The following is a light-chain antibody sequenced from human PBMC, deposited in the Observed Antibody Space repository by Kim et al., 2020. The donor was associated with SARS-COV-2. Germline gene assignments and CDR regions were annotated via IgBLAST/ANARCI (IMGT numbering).Light chain of an antibody. CDR3: NSYTSSNTLV. V-gene: IGLV2-14*03. CDR2: DVN. Sequence: GQSITISCTGTSSDVGAYNYVSWYQQYPGKAPKLMISDVNKWPSGVSNRFSGSKSGNTASLTISGLQAEDEADYYCNSYTSSNTLVFGGGTQLNVL. J-gene: IGLJ3*02. CDR1: SSDVGAYNY.